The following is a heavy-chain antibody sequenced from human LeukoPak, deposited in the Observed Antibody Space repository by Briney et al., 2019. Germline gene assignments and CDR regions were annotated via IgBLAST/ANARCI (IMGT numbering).Heavy chain of an antibody. Sequence: SETLSLTCTVSGASVSSSTYYWSWIRQPPGKGLEWIGYIYYSGSTYYNPSLKSRITISVDTSKNQFSLKLSSVTAADTAVYYCARGTRIMIRGVILVDAFDIWGQGTMVTVSS. CDR2: IYYSGST. CDR3: ARGTRIMIRGVILVDAFDI. V-gene: IGHV4-30-4*08. CDR1: GASVSSSTYY. D-gene: IGHD3-10*01. J-gene: IGHJ3*02.